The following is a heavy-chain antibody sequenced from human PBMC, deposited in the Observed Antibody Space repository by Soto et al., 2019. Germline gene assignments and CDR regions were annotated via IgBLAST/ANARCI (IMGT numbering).Heavy chain of an antibody. CDR1: GYTFTSYG. Sequence: ASVKVSCKASGYTFTSYGISWVRQAPGQGLEWVGWISAYNGNTNYAQKLQGRVTMTTDTSTSTAYMELRSLRSDDTAVYYCARDPGYCSGGSCYSDNWFDPWGQGTLVTVSS. CDR3: ARDPGYCSGGSCYSDNWFDP. J-gene: IGHJ5*02. V-gene: IGHV1-18*01. CDR2: ISAYNGNT. D-gene: IGHD2-15*01.